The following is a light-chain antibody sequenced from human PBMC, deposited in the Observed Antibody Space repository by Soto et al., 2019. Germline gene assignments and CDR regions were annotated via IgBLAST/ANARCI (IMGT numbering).Light chain of an antibody. CDR3: QKYNGAPPET. CDR2: AAS. V-gene: IGKV1-27*01. CDR1: QDISNY. Sequence: DIQMTQSPSSLSATVGDRVTITCRASQDISNYLAWHQQKPGKVPKLLIYAASTLQPGVPSRFGGSGSGTDFTLTISSLQPEDVATYYCQKYNGAPPETFGPGTKVDIK. J-gene: IGKJ3*01.